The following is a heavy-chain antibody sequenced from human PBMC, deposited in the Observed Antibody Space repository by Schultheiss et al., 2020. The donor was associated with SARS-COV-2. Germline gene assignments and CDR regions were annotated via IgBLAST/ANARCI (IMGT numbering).Heavy chain of an antibody. Sequence: GGSLRLSCAASGFTVSSNYMSWVRQAPGKGLEWVSSISSSSSYIYYADSVKGRFTISRDNAKNSLYLQMNSLRAEDTAVYYCARDLLGCSGGSCYSAFDIWGQGTMVTVSS. V-gene: IGHV3-21*01. CDR3: ARDLLGCSGGSCYSAFDI. J-gene: IGHJ3*02. D-gene: IGHD2-15*01. CDR2: ISSSSSYI. CDR1: GFTVSSNY.